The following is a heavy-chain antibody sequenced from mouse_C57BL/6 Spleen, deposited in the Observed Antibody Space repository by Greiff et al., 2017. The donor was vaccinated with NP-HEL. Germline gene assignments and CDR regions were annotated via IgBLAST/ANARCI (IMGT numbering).Heavy chain of an antibody. CDR3: ARVSDGYPFYAMDY. V-gene: IGHV1-76*01. CDR1: GYTFTDYY. D-gene: IGHD2-3*01. CDR2: IYPGSGNT. J-gene: IGHJ4*01. Sequence: VQLQQSGAELVRPGASVKLSCKASGYTFTDYYINWVKQRPGQGLEWIARIYPGSGNTYYNEKFKGKATLTAEKSSSTAYMQLSSLTSEDSAVYFCARVSDGYPFYAMDYWGQGTSVTVSS.